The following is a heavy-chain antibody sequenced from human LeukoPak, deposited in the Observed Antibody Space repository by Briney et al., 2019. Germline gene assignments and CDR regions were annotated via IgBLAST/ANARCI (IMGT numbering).Heavy chain of an antibody. Sequence: GGSLRLSCAASGFTFNNYIMTWVRQAPGRGLEWVSYISSGSGTMYYADSVKGRFTISRDNAKKSLYLQMNSLRDEDTAVYYCARGGYCGSSVCYSLNAFDIWGQGTMFTVSS. CDR2: ISSGSGTM. V-gene: IGHV3-48*02. D-gene: IGHD2-2*01. CDR1: GFTFNNYI. CDR3: ARGGYCGSSVCYSLNAFDI. J-gene: IGHJ3*02.